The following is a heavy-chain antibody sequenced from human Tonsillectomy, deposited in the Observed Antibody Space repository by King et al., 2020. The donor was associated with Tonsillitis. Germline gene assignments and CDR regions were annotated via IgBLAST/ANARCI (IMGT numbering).Heavy chain of an antibody. CDR3: ARHSSGVPPPFYF. CDR2: IYPDNSDN. J-gene: IGHJ4*02. Sequence: QLVQSGAEVKKPGESLKISCKGSGYTFTNYWIGWVRQMPGKGLEWMGIIYPDNSDNRYSPSFQGQVTISVDKSVSTAYLQWSSLKASDTAMYFCARHSSGVPPPFYFWGQGTLVTVSS. V-gene: IGHV5-51*01. D-gene: IGHD3-10*01. CDR1: GYTFTNYW.